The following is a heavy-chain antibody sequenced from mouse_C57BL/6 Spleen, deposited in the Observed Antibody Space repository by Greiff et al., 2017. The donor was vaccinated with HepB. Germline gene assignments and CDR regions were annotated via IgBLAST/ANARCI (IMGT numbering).Heavy chain of an antibody. CDR3: ARDPYDYDGYFDV. CDR2: ISYDGSN. J-gene: IGHJ1*03. Sequence: EVQLQESGPGLVKPSQSLSLTCSVTGYSITSGYYWNWIRQFPGNKLEWMGYISYDGSNNYNPSLKNRISITRDTSKNQFFLKLNSVTTEDTATYYCARDPYDYDGYFDVWGTGTTVTVSS. D-gene: IGHD2-4*01. CDR1: GYSITSGYY. V-gene: IGHV3-6*01.